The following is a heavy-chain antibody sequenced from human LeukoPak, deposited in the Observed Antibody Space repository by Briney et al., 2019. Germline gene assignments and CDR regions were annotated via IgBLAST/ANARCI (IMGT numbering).Heavy chain of an antibody. D-gene: IGHD3-22*01. CDR2: INPSGGST. CDR1: GYTFTSYY. CDR3: ARDAANYYDSSGYYHYGGAY. J-gene: IGHJ4*02. V-gene: IGHV1-46*01. Sequence: ASVKVSCKASGYTFTSYYMRWVRQAPGQGLEWMGIINPSGGSTSYAQKFQGRVTMTRDTSTSTVYMELSSLRSEDTAVYYCARDAANYYDSSGYYHYGGAYWGQGTLVTVSS.